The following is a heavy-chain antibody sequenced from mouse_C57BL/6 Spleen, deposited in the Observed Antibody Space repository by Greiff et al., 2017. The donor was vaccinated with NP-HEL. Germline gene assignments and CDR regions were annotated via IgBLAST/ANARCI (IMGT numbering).Heavy chain of an antibody. CDR1: GYTFTDYY. CDR2: IYPGSGNT. CDR3: ARVPYYYGSSHYYFDY. D-gene: IGHD1-1*01. V-gene: IGHV1-84*01. J-gene: IGHJ2*01. Sequence: QVQLQQSGPELVKPGASVKISCKASGYTFTDYYINWVKQRPGQGLEWIGWIYPGSGNTKYNEKFKGKATLTVDTSSSTAYMQLSSLTAEDSAVYFCARVPYYYGSSHYYFDYWGQGTTLTVSS.